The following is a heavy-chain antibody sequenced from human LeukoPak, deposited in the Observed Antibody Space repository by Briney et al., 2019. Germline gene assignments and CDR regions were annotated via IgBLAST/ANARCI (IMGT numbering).Heavy chain of an antibody. D-gene: IGHD6-13*01. CDR3: ARDFPEHLEGRTPIAAAGTGENYFDY. J-gene: IGHJ4*02. CDR2: IHYSGGIT. V-gene: IGHV4-59*12. Sequence: SETLSLTCTVSGGSISSYYWSWIRQPPGKGLEWIGYIHYSGGITYYNPSLKSRVTISVDTSKNQFSLSLSSVTAADTAVYYCARDFPEHLEGRTPIAAAGTGENYFDYWGQGTLVTVSS. CDR1: GGSISSYY.